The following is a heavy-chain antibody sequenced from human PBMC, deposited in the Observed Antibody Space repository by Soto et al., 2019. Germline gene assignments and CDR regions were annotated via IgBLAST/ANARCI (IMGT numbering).Heavy chain of an antibody. V-gene: IGHV3-23*01. CDR3: AKGSWTGYGEY. D-gene: IGHD3-9*01. Sequence: PGGALSLTCTVSEVTFGQYGTNWIRQAPGKGLGWVSTISNTGYTHYADSWECRFTVSRDSFRNTVYLKMNSMRADDTAVYYCAKGSWTGYGEYWGQGXLVTVYS. J-gene: IGHJ4*02. CDR2: ISNTGYT. CDR1: EVTFGQYG.